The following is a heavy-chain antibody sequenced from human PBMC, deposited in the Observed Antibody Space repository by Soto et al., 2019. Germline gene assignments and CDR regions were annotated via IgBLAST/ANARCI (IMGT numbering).Heavy chain of an antibody. CDR1: GYTFSGHA. D-gene: IGHD6-19*01. Sequence: ASVKVSCKASGYTFSGHAIHWLRQAPGQRLEWMGWINAGNGNTKYSQKFQGRVTITRDTSASTAYMELSSLRSEDTAVYYCARSYSSGWYEVRYYYYGMDVWGQGTTVTVSS. CDR2: INAGNGNT. V-gene: IGHV1-3*01. CDR3: ARSYSSGWYEVRYYYYGMDV. J-gene: IGHJ6*02.